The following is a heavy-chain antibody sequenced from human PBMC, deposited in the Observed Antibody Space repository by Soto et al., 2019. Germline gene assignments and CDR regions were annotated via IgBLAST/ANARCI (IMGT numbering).Heavy chain of an antibody. Sequence: ETLSLTCTVSGGSISSYYWSWIRQPPGKGLEWIGYIYYSGSTNHNPSLKSRVTISVDTSKNQFSLKLSSVTAADTAVYYCARMDGPYFDXWGQGTLVTVSX. CDR3: ARMDGPYFDX. D-gene: IGHD2-2*03. V-gene: IGHV4-59*01. J-gene: IGHJ4*02. CDR2: IYYSGST. CDR1: GGSISSYY.